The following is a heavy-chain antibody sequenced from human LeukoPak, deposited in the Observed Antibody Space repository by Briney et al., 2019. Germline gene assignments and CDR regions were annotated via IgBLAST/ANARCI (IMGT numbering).Heavy chain of an antibody. CDR2: INTNTGNP. Sequence: ASVKLSCKSSVYSFSNYSMMWVRQAPGQGLEWMGCINTNTGNPTYAQGFTGRLVFSLDASVSTAFLLISSLRAEDTAVYFCARGLGDYDPFFDFWGQGTLVTVSS. CDR3: ARGLGDYDPFFDF. J-gene: IGHJ4*02. V-gene: IGHV7-4-1*02. CDR1: VYSFSNYS. D-gene: IGHD4-17*01.